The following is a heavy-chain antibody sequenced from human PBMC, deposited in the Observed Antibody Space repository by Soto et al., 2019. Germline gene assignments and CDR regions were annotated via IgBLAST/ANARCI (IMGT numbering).Heavy chain of an antibody. D-gene: IGHD2-15*01. J-gene: IGHJ6*02. CDR1: GDSFTSYW. CDR3: ARPSILGEPSGYHQDVLAV. Sequence: GESLQISCKGSGDSFTSYWIGWVRQMPGKGLEWMGIIYPGDSDTRYSPSFQGQVTISADKSISTAYLQWSSLKASDTAMYYCARPSILGEPSGYHQDVLAVWGQGTSVPGSS. CDR2: IYPGDSDT. V-gene: IGHV5-51*01.